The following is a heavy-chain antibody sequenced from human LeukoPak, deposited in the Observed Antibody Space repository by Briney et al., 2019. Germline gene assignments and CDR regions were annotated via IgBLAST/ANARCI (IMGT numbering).Heavy chain of an antibody. CDR1: GFTLRRYS. CDR2: FCSSSIFI. D-gene: IGHD2-2*01. J-gene: IGHJ4*02. Sequence: PGGSLRHSCAASGFTLRRYSISSVRQALGEGRGRGSSFCSSSIFIYYADSVKGRFTISRDNAKKSRYLQIKSLRAEDTAVYYCARDLSTYGRRIDYWGQGTLVTVSS. CDR3: ARDLSTYGRRIDY. V-gene: IGHV3-21*01.